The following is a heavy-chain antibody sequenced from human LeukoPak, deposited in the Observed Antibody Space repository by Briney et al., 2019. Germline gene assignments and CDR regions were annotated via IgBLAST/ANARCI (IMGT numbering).Heavy chain of an antibody. CDR3: ASSPPPRVLRFLEWLSGYAFDI. V-gene: IGHV4-39*01. J-gene: IGHJ3*02. Sequence: PSETLSLXCTVSGGSISSSSYYWVWSRQPPGKGLEWIGSIYYSGITYYNPSLKSRVTISVDTSKNQFSLKLSSVTAADTAVYYCASSPPPRVLRFLEWLSGYAFDIWGQGTMVTVSS. CDR1: GGSISSSSYY. CDR2: IYYSGIT. D-gene: IGHD3-3*01.